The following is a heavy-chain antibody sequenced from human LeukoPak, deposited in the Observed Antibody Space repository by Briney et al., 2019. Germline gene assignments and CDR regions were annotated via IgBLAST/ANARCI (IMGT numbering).Heavy chain of an antibody. V-gene: IGHV3-7*01. CDR1: GFTFSSYW. Sequence: ASLRLSSAASGFTFSSYWLSWVRQAPGKGLEWVANINQYGSEKYYVDSVKGRFTISRDNAKNSLYLQMNRLRAEDTAVYYCTRVGYCSSTTCYTGDGFAYWGQGTLVTVYS. D-gene: IGHD2-2*02. CDR3: TRVGYCSSTTCYTGDGFAY. CDR2: INQYGSEK. J-gene: IGHJ4*01.